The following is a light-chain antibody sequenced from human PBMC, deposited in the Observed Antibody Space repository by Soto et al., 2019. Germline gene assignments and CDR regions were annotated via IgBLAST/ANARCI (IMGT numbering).Light chain of an antibody. J-gene: IGKJ5*01. CDR3: QQYGSSPIT. V-gene: IGKV3-20*01. CDR2: GAS. Sequence: EIVLTQAPGTLSFSPGERVTLSCRASQSVSSSYLAWYQQKPGQAYRLLISGASSRATGIPDRFSGSGSGTDFTLTISRLEPEDFALYYCQQYGSSPITFGQGTKLEIK. CDR1: QSVSSSY.